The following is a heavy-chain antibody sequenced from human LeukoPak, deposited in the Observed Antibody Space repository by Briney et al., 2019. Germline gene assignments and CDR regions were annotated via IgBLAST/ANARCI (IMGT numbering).Heavy chain of an antibody. CDR1: GGSISSSY. J-gene: IGHJ4*02. Sequence: SETLSLTCTVSGGSISSSYWSWIRQPPGKGLEWIGYIFYSGSTNYNPSLKSRVTISVGTSKNQFSLKLGSVTAADTAVYYCARGDSSGWYLDCWGQGTLVTVSS. CDR3: ARGDSSGWYLDC. D-gene: IGHD6-19*01. CDR2: IFYSGST. V-gene: IGHV4-59*08.